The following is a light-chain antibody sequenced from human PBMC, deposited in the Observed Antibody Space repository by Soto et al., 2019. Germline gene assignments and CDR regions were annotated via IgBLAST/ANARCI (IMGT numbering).Light chain of an antibody. CDR3: SSYTSSSTLLYV. Sequence: QSALTQPASVSGSPGQSITISCTGTSSDVGGYNYVSWYQQHPGKAPKLMIYDVSNRPSGVSNRFSVSKSGNTASLTISGIQAEDEADYYCSSYTSSSTLLYVFGTGTKLTVL. J-gene: IGLJ1*01. CDR2: DVS. V-gene: IGLV2-14*01. CDR1: SSDVGGYNY.